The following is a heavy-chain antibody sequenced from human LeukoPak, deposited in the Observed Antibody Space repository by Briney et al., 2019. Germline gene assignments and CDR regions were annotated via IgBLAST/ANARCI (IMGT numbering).Heavy chain of an antibody. CDR2: IYYSGST. CDR1: GGSISSYY. CDR3: ARGGPDVLRFLEWFYSDY. Sequence: SEALSLTCTVSGGSISSYYWSWIRQPPGKGLEWIGYIYYSGSTNYNPSLKSRVTISVDTSKNQFSLKLSSVTAADTAVYYCARGGPDVLRFLEWFYSDYWGQGTLVTVSS. D-gene: IGHD3-3*01. J-gene: IGHJ4*02. V-gene: IGHV4-59*01.